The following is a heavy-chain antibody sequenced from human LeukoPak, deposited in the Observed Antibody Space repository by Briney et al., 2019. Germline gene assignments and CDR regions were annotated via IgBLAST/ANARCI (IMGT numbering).Heavy chain of an antibody. J-gene: IGHJ6*02. D-gene: IGHD1-26*01. Sequence: SETLSLTCTVSGYSISSGYYWGWIRQPPGKGLEWIGSIYHSGSTYYNPSLKSRVTISVDTSKNQFSLKLSSVTAADTAVYYCARWEGATPYYYYGMDVWGQGTTVTVSS. V-gene: IGHV4-38-2*02. CDR3: ARWEGATPYYYYGMDV. CDR2: IYHSGST. CDR1: GYSISSGYY.